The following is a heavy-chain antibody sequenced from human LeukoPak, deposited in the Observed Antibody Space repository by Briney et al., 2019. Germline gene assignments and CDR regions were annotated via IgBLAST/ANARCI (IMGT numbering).Heavy chain of an antibody. J-gene: IGHJ4*02. V-gene: IGHV3-7*01. Sequence: GGSLRLSCAASGFSFRNSWMSWVRQAPGKGLEWVANIKQDGSEKYYVDSVKGRFTISRDNAKNSLYLQMNSLRAEDTAVYYCATSGEYYYDSSGLFDYWGQGTLVTVSS. CDR3: ATSGEYYYDSSGLFDY. D-gene: IGHD3-22*01. CDR1: GFSFRNSW. CDR2: IKQDGSEK.